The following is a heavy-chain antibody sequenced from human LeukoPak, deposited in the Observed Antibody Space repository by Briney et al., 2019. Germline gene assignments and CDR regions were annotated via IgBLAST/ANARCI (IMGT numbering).Heavy chain of an antibody. D-gene: IGHD3-16*01. V-gene: IGHV3-30-3*01. CDR3: AREGRTYVGFDY. CDR2: ISYDGSNK. Sequence: PGGSLRLSCAASGFTFSSYAMHWVRQAPGKGLEWVAVISYDGSNKYYADSVKGRFTISRDNSKNTLYLQMNSLRAEDTAVYYRAREGRTYVGFDYWGQGTVVTVSS. CDR1: GFTFSSYA. J-gene: IGHJ4*02.